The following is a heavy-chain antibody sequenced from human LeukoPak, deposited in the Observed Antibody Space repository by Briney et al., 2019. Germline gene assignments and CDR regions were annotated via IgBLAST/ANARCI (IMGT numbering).Heavy chain of an antibody. V-gene: IGHV7-4-1*02. J-gene: IGHJ5*02. D-gene: IGHD3-10*01. CDR2: INAKSGNP. CDR3: ARGFGPMVRGNDNWFDP. Sequence: ASVTVSCKASGYTFTSYAINWVRQAPGQGVEWMGWINAKSGNPMYTQGFTGRFVFSLDTSVSTAYLEISTLRAEDTAVYYCARGFGPMVRGNDNWFDPWGQGTLVTVST. CDR1: GYTFTSYA.